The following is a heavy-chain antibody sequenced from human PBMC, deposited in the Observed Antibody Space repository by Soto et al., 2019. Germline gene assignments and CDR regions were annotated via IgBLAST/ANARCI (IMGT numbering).Heavy chain of an antibody. CDR3: ARWRYYDSSGLDAFDI. V-gene: IGHV1-2*04. Sequence: GASVKVSSKASGYTFTGYYMHWVRQAPGQGLEWMGWINPNSGGTNYAQKFQGWVTMTRDTSISTAYMELSRLRSDDTAVYYCARWRYYDSSGLDAFDIWGQGTMVT. CDR1: GYTFTGYY. D-gene: IGHD3-22*01. CDR2: INPNSGGT. J-gene: IGHJ3*02.